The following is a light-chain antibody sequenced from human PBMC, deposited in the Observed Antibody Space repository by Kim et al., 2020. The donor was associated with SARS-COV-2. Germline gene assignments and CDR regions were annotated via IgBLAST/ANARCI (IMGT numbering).Light chain of an antibody. CDR3: QVWDTRSDHVV. CDR2: YDT. J-gene: IGLJ2*01. V-gene: IGLV3-21*04. Sequence: SYELTQPPPVSVAPGKTARITCGGNNIGSKSVHWYQQKPGQAPVLVIYYDTDRPSGIPERFPGSNSGNTATLTISRVEDGDEADYYCQVWDTRSDHVVFG. CDR1: NIGSKS.